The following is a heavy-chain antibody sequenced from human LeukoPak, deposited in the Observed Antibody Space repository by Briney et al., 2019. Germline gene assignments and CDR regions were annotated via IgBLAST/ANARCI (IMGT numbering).Heavy chain of an antibody. V-gene: IGHV1-69*13. D-gene: IGHD4-17*01. CDR1: GGTFSSYA. J-gene: IGHJ3*02. CDR3: ARVLPTVTTLISNHAFDI. CDR2: IIPIFGTA. Sequence: SVKVSCKASGGTFSSYAISWVRQAPGQGLEWMGGIIPIFGTANYAQKFQGRVTITADESTSTAYMELSSLRSEDTAVYYCARVLPTVTTLISNHAFDIWGQGTMVTVSS.